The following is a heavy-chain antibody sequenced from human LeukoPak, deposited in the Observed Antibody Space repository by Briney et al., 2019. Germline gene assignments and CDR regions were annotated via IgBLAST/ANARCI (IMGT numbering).Heavy chain of an antibody. V-gene: IGHV3-23*01. J-gene: IGHJ4*02. Sequence: PGGPLRLSCAAPGFTFSSYAMSWVRRAPGNGLEWVSAISGSGGSTYYADSVKGRFTISRDNSKDTLYRQMNSLRAEDRAGVYGALGGLRWRPRNFDSWGQGTLATVSS. CDR1: GFTFSSYA. CDR2: ISGSGGST. CDR3: ALGGLRWRPRNFDS. D-gene: IGHD4-23*01.